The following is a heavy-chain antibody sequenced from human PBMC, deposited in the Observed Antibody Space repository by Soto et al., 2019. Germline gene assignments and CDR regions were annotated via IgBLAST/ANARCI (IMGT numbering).Heavy chain of an antibody. D-gene: IGHD3-10*01. CDR1: GFTFDDYA. J-gene: IGHJ3*01. V-gene: IGHV3-9*01. Sequence: ESGGGLVQPGRSLRLSCAASGFTFDDYAMHWVRQAPGKGLEWVSGISWNTYTIDYADSMKGRFTISRDNAKNSLYLQMNRLIAEDTALYYCAKDSVRGRFGESSFDVWGQGTMVTVSS. CDR2: ISWNTYTI. CDR3: AKDSVRGRFGESSFDV.